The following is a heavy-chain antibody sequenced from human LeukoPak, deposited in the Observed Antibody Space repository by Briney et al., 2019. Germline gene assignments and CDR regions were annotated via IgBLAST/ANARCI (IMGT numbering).Heavy chain of an antibody. V-gene: IGHV4-39*07. CDR2: IYSSGST. Sequence: PSETLSLTCTVSGDSISTSTYYWGWIRQPLGKGLEWIGSIYSSGSTNYNPSLKSRVTISVDTSKNQFSLKLSSVTAADTAVYYCARRVAAGFDYWGQGTLVTVSS. CDR1: GDSISTSTYY. CDR3: ARRVAAGFDY. J-gene: IGHJ4*02. D-gene: IGHD6-25*01.